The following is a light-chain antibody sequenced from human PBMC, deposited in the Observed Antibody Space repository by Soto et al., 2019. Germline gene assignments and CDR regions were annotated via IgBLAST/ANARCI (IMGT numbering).Light chain of an antibody. Sequence: NFMLTQPHSVSESPGKTVTISCTRSSGSIANNYVQWYQQRPGSAPTTVIYADNQRPSGVPDRFSGSTDGSSNSASLTISGLQTEDEADYYCQSYDSSTVVFGGGTKLTVL. CDR1: SGSIANNY. J-gene: IGLJ2*01. CDR2: ADN. V-gene: IGLV6-57*04. CDR3: QSYDSSTVV.